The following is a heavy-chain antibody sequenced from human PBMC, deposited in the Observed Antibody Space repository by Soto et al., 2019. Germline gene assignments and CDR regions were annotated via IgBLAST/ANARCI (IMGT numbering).Heavy chain of an antibody. CDR2: IYYSGST. Sequence: PSETLSLTCTVSGGSISSYYWSWIRQPPGKGPEWIGYIYYSGSTNYNPSLKSRVTVSVDTSRNQFSLKLSSVTAADTAIYYCATHTXYXXLTXNWFDPWGQGXLVTVSS. CDR1: GGSISSYY. D-gene: IGHD3-9*01. J-gene: IGHJ5*02. V-gene: IGHV4-59*08. CDR3: ATHTXYXXLTXNWFDP.